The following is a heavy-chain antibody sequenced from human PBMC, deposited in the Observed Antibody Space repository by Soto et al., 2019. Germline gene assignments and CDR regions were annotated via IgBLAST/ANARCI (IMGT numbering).Heavy chain of an antibody. Sequence: PSETLSLTCTVSGGSISSYYWSWIRQPPGKGLEWIGYIYYSGSTNYNPSLKSRVTISVDTSKNQFSLKLSSVTAADTAVYYCASHDFWSGFDYWGQGTLVTVSS. CDR3: ASHDFWSGFDY. V-gene: IGHV4-59*01. CDR2: IYYSGST. D-gene: IGHD3-3*01. J-gene: IGHJ4*02. CDR1: GGSISSYY.